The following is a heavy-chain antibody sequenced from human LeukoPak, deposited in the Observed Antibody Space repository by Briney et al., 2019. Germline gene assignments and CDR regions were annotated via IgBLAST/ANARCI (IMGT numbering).Heavy chain of an antibody. J-gene: IGHJ6*03. CDR3: ARAEQLVQFDYYYYMDV. Sequence: PSGTLSLTCAVSGGSISSSNWWSWVRQPPGKGLEWIGEIYHSGSANYNPSLESRVTISVDKSKNQFSVKLSSVTAADTAVYYCARAEQLVQFDYYYYMDVWGKGTTVTVSS. CDR2: IYHSGSA. V-gene: IGHV4-4*02. CDR1: GGSISSSNW. D-gene: IGHD6-13*01.